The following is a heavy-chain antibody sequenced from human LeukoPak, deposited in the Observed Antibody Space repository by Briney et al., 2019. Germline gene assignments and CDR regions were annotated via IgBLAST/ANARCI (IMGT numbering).Heavy chain of an antibody. J-gene: IGHJ3*01. D-gene: IGHD1-7*01. CDR1: GASISSYY. CDR3: ARVPGGGTAAN. Sequence: SGTLSLTCTVSGASISSYYWNWIRQPPGKGLDWIGYIHYSGSTNYSPSLKSRVTISVDTSKNQFSLKLSSVTAADTAVYYCARVPGGGTAANWGQGTMVTVSS. CDR2: IHYSGST. V-gene: IGHV4-59*01.